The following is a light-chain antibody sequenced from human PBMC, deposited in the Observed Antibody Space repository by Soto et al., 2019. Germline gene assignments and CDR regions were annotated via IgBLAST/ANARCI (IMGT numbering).Light chain of an antibody. V-gene: IGLV2-8*01. CDR3: SSYAGSNNLV. CDR2: DVS. Sequence: QSALTQPPSASGSPGQSVTISCTGTSSDVGGYNYVSWYQQHPGKAPKLMIYDVSKRPSGVPDRFSGYKSGNTASLTVSGLPAEDEADYYCSSYAGSNNLVFGGGTKLTVL. CDR1: SSDVGGYNY. J-gene: IGLJ2*01.